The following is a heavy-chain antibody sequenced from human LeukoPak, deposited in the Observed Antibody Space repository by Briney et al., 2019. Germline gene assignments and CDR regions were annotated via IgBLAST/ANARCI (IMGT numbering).Heavy chain of an antibody. V-gene: IGHV3-23*01. J-gene: IGHJ2*01. D-gene: IGHD3-16*02. Sequence: GGSLRLSCAASGFPFSSYAMSWVRQAPGKGLEWVSGMTRAGYTYYADSVKGRFTISRDNSRNTLYLQMNSLRAEDTAVYYCAKALSSSFYYFDLGGRGTLVTVSS. CDR1: GFPFSSYA. CDR2: MTRAGYT. CDR3: AKALSSSFYYFDL.